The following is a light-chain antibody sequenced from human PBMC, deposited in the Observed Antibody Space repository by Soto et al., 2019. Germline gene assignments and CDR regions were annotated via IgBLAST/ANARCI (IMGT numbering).Light chain of an antibody. V-gene: IGLV2-14*03. J-gene: IGLJ2*01. CDR3: SSYTTNTTPV. CDR1: SSDVGAYNY. Sequence: QTVVAQPASVSGSPGQSITISCTGTSSDVGAYNYVSWYQHHPGKAPKLLIFDVSHRPSGVSNRFSGSKSGNTASLTISGLQAEDEADYFCSSYTTNTTPVFGGGTKLTVL. CDR2: DVS.